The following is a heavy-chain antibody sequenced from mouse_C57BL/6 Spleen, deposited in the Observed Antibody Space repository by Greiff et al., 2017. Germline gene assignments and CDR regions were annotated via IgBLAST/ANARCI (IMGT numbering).Heavy chain of an antibody. Sequence: QVQLQQSGPELVKPGASVKISCKASGYAFSSSWMNWVKQRPGKGLEWIGRIYPGDGDTNYNGKFKGKATLTADKSSSTAYMQLSSLTSEDSAVXFCAREEDYGEFDYWGQGATLTVSS. CDR1: GYAFSSSW. CDR3: AREEDYGEFDY. V-gene: IGHV1-82*01. D-gene: IGHD1-1*02. J-gene: IGHJ2*01. CDR2: IYPGDGDT.